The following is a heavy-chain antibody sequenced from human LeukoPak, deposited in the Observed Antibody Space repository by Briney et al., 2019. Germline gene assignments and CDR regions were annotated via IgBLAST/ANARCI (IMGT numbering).Heavy chain of an antibody. D-gene: IGHD6-13*01. Sequence: GASVKVSCKASGYTFTGYFMHWVRQAPGQGLECMGWINPNSGDTNYAQKFQGRVTMTRDTSISTAYMELSGLRSDDTAVYYCARDRTSTWYGGIDYWGQGTLVTVSS. CDR2: INPNSGDT. CDR1: GYTFTGYF. CDR3: ARDRTSTWYGGIDY. V-gene: IGHV1-2*02. J-gene: IGHJ4*02.